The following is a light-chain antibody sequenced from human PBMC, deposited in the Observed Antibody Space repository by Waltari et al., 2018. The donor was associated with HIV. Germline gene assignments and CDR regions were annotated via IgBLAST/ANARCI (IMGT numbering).Light chain of an antibody. CDR1: SSDVGAYNY. V-gene: IGLV2-14*03. J-gene: IGLJ2*01. CDR3: SSYTSSSTVV. Sequence: QSALTQPASVSGSPGQSITISCTGPSSDVGAYNYASWYQLHTGKAPKLMIYDVSNRPSVVSDLFSGPESAHTASLTRSGLQAEDEPHSYCSSYTSSSTVVFGGGTTLAVL. CDR2: DVS.